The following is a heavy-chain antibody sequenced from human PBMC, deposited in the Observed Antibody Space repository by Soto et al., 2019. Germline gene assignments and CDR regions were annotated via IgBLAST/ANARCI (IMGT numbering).Heavy chain of an antibody. Sequence: QVQRVASGGGVVQPGRSLRLSCAASGFTFSNYGMHWVRQAPGKGLEWVAIIWHDGNNKYYADSVRGRFIISRDTSKNRLYLQMNSLRAADTAVYYCASDLVGASDSYGLDVWGQGTPVTVSS. CDR1: GFTFSNYG. J-gene: IGHJ6*02. D-gene: IGHD1-26*01. CDR3: ASDLVGASDSYGLDV. V-gene: IGHV3-33*01. CDR2: IWHDGNNK.